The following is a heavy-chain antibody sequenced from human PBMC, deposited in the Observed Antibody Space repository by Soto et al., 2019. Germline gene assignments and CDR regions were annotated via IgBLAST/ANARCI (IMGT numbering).Heavy chain of an antibody. Sequence: QVQLQQWGAGLLKPSETLSLTCAVYGGSFSGYYWSWIRQPPGKGLEWIGEINHSGSTNYNPSLKSRVTTSVDTSKTQFSMKLSAVTAADTAVYYCAKIAGREDYWGQGTLVTVSS. J-gene: IGHJ4*02. CDR3: AKIAGREDY. D-gene: IGHD6-13*01. CDR1: GGSFSGYY. CDR2: INHSGST. V-gene: IGHV4-34*01.